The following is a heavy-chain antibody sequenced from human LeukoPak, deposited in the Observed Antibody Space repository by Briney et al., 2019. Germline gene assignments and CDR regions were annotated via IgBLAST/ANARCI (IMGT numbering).Heavy chain of an antibody. Sequence: PGGSLRLSCAASGFTFDDYGMTWVRHAPGQGLEWVSFINWNGGSPGYADSVRGRFTISRDNAKNSLYLQMNSLRAEDTALYYCARVMTTSLRSFDYWGQGTLVTVSS. V-gene: IGHV3-20*04. CDR3: ARVMTTSLRSFDY. CDR2: INWNGGSP. J-gene: IGHJ4*02. D-gene: IGHD4-11*01. CDR1: GFTFDDYG.